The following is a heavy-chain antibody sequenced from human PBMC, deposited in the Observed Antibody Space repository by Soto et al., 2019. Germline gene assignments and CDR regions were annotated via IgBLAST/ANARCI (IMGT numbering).Heavy chain of an antibody. CDR1: GFTFSSYA. V-gene: IGHV3-23*01. D-gene: IGHD5-12*01. Sequence: EVQLLESGGGLVQPGGSLRLSCAASGFTFSSYAMSWVRQAPGKGLEWVSAISGSGGSTYYADSVKGRFTISRDNSKNTLYLQMNSLRAEDTAVYYCAKDVEEMATSYLANWYFDLLGRGTLVTVSS. CDR2: ISGSGGST. J-gene: IGHJ2*01. CDR3: AKDVEEMATSYLANWYFDL.